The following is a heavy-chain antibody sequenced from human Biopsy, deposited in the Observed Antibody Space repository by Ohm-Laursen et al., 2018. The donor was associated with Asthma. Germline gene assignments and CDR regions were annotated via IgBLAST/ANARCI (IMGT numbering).Heavy chain of an antibody. J-gene: IGHJ4*02. CDR2: ISYDGSNK. D-gene: IGHD6-19*01. V-gene: IGHV3-30*03. CDR1: GFTFRDYY. Sequence: SLRLSCAASGFTFRDYYMTWIRQAPGKGLEWVAVISYDGSNKYYADSVKGQFTISRDNSKNTLYLQMNSLRAEDTAVYYCARESSVAGSSDFDYWGQGTLVTVSS. CDR3: ARESSVAGSSDFDY.